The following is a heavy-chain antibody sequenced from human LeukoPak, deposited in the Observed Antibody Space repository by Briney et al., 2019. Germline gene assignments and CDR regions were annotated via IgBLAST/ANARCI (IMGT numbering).Heavy chain of an antibody. D-gene: IGHD3-22*01. V-gene: IGHV4-4*07. CDR3: ARDQWGYYDSSGYYYFVY. Sequence: PSETLSLTCTVSGGSISSYYWSWIRQPAGKGLEWIGRIYTRGRTNYNPSLKSRVTMSVDTSKNQFSLKLSSVTAAYTAVYYCARDQWGYYDSSGYYYFVYWGQGTLVTVSS. J-gene: IGHJ4*02. CDR1: GGSISSYY. CDR2: IYTRGRT.